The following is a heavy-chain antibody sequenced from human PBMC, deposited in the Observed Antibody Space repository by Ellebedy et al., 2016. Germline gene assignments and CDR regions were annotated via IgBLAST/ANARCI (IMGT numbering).Heavy chain of an antibody. D-gene: IGHD5-24*01. J-gene: IGHJ4*02. Sequence: SETLSLTCTVSGGSTKSFYWTWIRQPPGEGLDWIGYFYYTGTTKYHPSLESRVSMSVDAAKNQFSLKLTSVTAADTAVYYCARRTGYKFDVWGQGILVTVSS. V-gene: IGHV4-59*12. CDR2: FYYTGTT. CDR3: ARRTGYKFDV. CDR1: GGSTKSFY.